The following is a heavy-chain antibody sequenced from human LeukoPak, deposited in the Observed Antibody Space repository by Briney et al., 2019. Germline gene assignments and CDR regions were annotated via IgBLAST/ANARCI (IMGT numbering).Heavy chain of an antibody. D-gene: IGHD6-13*01. V-gene: IGHV6-1*01. CDR1: GDTLSSNNAA. CDR2: TYYRSICYN. Sequence: TSQTPSLTCALPGDTLSSNNAAWDWIRQSPSSGREWLGRTYYRSICYNDYAVSVETRISMNVHTSRNQFSLQLNSVTPEDTAVYFCARDNKDGAAAGFDYWGQGTLVTVSS. J-gene: IGHJ4*02. CDR3: ARDNKDGAAAGFDY.